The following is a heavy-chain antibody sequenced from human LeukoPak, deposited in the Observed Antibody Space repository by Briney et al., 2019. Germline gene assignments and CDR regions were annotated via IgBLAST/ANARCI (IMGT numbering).Heavy chain of an antibody. Sequence: GGSLRLSCAASGFTFSDYYMSWIRQAPGKGLEWVSSISNSGTAIYYADSVKGRFTISRDNAKNSLYLQMNSLGAGDTAVYYCAKGTTKSTSYFDYWGQGALVTVSS. CDR2: ISNSGTAI. CDR1: GFTFSDYY. CDR3: AKGTTKSTSYFDY. V-gene: IGHV3-11*04. D-gene: IGHD2-2*01. J-gene: IGHJ4*02.